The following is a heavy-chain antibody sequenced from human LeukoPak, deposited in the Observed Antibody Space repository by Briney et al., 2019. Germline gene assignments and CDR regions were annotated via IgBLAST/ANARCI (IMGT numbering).Heavy chain of an antibody. D-gene: IGHD3-22*01. Sequence: SETLSLTCTVSGGSISSDYWSWIRQPPGKGLEWIGYIYYSGSTNYNPSLKSRVTISVDTSKNQFSLKLSSVTAADTAVYYCARVKGGGYYFLFDYWGQGTLVTVSS. V-gene: IGHV4-59*01. J-gene: IGHJ4*02. CDR1: GGSISSDY. CDR3: ARVKGGGYYFLFDY. CDR2: IYYSGST.